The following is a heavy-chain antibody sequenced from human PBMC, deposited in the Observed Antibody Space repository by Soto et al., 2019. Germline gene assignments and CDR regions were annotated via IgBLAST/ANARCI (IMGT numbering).Heavy chain of an antibody. Sequence: GASVKVSCKASGYTFTSYAMHWVRQAPGQRLEWMGWINAGNGNTKYSQKFQGRVTITRDTSASTAYMELSSLRSEDTAVYYCARDSYVGHCTNGVCYGFDYWGQGTLVTVSS. CDR2: INAGNGNT. D-gene: IGHD2-8*01. V-gene: IGHV1-3*01. CDR1: GYTFTSYA. CDR3: ARDSYVGHCTNGVCYGFDY. J-gene: IGHJ4*02.